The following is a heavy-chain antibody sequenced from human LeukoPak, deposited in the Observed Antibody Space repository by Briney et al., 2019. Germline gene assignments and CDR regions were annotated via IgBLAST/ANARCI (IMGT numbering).Heavy chain of an antibody. V-gene: IGHV3-7*03. CDR1: GFTFSRYW. CDR2: IKQDGSKQ. CDR3: ARDKGDYDTSGSLFVF. J-gene: IGHJ4*02. D-gene: IGHD3-22*01. Sequence: GGSLRLSCAASGFTFSRYWMTWVRQAPRKGLEWVANIKQDGSKQYYVDSVKGRFTISRDNAKNSLYLQMNSLRAEDTAVYYCARDKGDYDTSGSLFVFGGQGTLVTVSS.